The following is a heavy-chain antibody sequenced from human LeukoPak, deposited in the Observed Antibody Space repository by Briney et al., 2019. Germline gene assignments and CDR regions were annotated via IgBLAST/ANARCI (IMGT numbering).Heavy chain of an antibody. CDR1: GFDFNTYG. J-gene: IGHJ6*03. CDR2: TRYDGTRK. Sequence: GGALRLSCAASGFDFNTYGMHWVRQAPGKGLEGVSFTRYDGTRKFDGDSEKGRFAISRDNSKSALYLQMSSLRPEDTAVYYCAKAFCGGDCYFTKYLMDVWGTGTTVTVSS. V-gene: IGHV3-30*02. CDR3: AKAFCGGDCYFTKYLMDV. D-gene: IGHD2-21*02.